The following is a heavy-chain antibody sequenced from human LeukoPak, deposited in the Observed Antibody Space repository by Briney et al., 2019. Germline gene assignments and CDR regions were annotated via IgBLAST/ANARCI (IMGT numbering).Heavy chain of an antibody. V-gene: IGHV3-33*01. CDR2: IWYDGSNK. CDR1: GYTFSSYG. Sequence: GGSLRLSCAGSGYTFSSYGMHWVRQAPGKGLEWVAVIWYDGSNKYYADSVKGRFTISRDNSKNTLYLQMNSLRAEDTAVYYCARDRVRGLFDYWGQGTLVTVSS. CDR3: ARDRVRGLFDY. J-gene: IGHJ4*02. D-gene: IGHD3-10*01.